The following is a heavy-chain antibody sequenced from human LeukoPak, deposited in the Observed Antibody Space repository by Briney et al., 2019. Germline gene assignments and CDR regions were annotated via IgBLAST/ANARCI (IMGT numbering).Heavy chain of an antibody. J-gene: IGHJ6*02. CDR2: IYYSGST. CDR3: ARHSQIYCSRTSCNYNYYGMDV. Sequence: PSETLSLTCTVSGGSISSSTYYWGWIRQPPGKGLGWIGSIYYSGSTYYNPSLKSRLTISVDTSKNQFSLKLSSVTAADTAVYYCARHSQIYCSRTSCNYNYYGMDVWGQGTTVSVSS. D-gene: IGHD2-2*01. V-gene: IGHV4-39*01. CDR1: GGSISSSTYY.